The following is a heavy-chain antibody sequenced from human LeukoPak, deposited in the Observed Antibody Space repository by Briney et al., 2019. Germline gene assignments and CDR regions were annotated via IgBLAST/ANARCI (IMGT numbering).Heavy chain of an antibody. CDR1: GFTLSSYA. D-gene: IGHD6-13*01. V-gene: IGHV3-23*01. CDR3: AKDLSSSWQIDY. CDR2: ITGSSDKT. J-gene: IGHJ4*02. Sequence: GGSLRLSCATSGFTLSSYAMNWVRQAPGKGPEWVSGITGSSDKTFYADSVKGRFTISRDSSKNTMYLQMNSLRGEDSAVYYCAKDLSSSWQIDYWGQGTPVTVSS.